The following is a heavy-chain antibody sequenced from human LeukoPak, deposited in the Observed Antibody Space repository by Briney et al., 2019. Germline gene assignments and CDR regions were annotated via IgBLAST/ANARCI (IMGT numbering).Heavy chain of an antibody. J-gene: IGHJ5*02. D-gene: IGHD3-10*01. CDR2: INHSGST. CDR3: ARDSGTTGEVKFDP. Sequence: NPSETLSLTCAVYGGSFSGYYWSWIRQPPGKGLEWIGEINHSGSTNYNPSLKSRVTISLDTSKNQFSLKLSSVTAADTAVYYCARDSGTTGEVKFDPWGQGTLVTVSS. V-gene: IGHV4-34*01. CDR1: GGSFSGYY.